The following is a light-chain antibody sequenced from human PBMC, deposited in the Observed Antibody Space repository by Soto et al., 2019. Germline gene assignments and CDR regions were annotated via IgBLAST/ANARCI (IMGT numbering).Light chain of an antibody. Sequence: EIVLTQSPGTLSVSPGERATLSCRASQDVSSNLAWYQQKPGQAPRLLIYGASNRATGIPARFSDSGSGTDFTLTISSLEPEDFAVYYCQQRSNWITFGQGTRLEIK. J-gene: IGKJ5*01. V-gene: IGKV3D-11*01. CDR3: QQRSNWIT. CDR1: QDVSSN. CDR2: GAS.